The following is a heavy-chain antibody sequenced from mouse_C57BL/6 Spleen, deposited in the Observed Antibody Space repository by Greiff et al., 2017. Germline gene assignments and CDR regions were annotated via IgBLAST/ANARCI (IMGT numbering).Heavy chain of an antibody. J-gene: IGHJ1*03. CDR3: ARHSGSWYFDV. D-gene: IGHD4-1*01. CDR2: ISSVGSYT. Sequence: DVKLVESGGDLVKPGGSLKLSCAASGFTFSSYGMSWVRQTPDKRLEWVATISSVGSYTYYPDSVKGRFTISRDNAKNTLYLQLSSLKSEDTAMYYCARHSGSWYFDVWGTGTTVTVSS. V-gene: IGHV5-6*02. CDR1: GFTFSSYG.